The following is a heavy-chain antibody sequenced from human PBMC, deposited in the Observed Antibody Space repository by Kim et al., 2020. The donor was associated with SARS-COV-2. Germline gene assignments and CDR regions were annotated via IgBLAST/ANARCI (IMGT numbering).Heavy chain of an antibody. J-gene: IGHJ6*02. CDR3: AREGGEGFVGMDV. D-gene: IGHD3-10*01. V-gene: IGHV3-20*03. Sequence: HSVKGRVTITRDNAKNSLFLTVNTLRAEDTALYYCAREGGEGFVGMDVWGLGTMVTVSS.